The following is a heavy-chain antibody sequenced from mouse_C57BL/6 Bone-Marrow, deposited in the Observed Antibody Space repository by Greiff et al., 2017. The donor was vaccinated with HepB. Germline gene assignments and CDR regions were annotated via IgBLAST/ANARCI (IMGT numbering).Heavy chain of an antibody. J-gene: IGHJ2*01. V-gene: IGHV1-53*01. CDR3: ARERVITTVAGDY. Sequence: VQLQQPGTELVKPGASVKLSCKASGYTFTSYWMHWVKQRPGQGLEWIGNINPSNGGTNYNEKFKSKASLTVDKSSSTAYMQLSSLTSEDSAVYYCARERVITTVAGDYWGQGTTLTVSS. CDR1: GYTFTSYW. D-gene: IGHD1-1*01. CDR2: INPSNGGT.